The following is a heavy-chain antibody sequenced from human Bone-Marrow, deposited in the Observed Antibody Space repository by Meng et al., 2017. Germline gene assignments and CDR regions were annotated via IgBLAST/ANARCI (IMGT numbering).Heavy chain of an antibody. CDR3: ARGPPLWGLRYYYGMDV. D-gene: IGHD5-18*01. V-gene: IGHV1-69*13. J-gene: IGHJ6*02. Sequence: SVKVSCKASGGTFSSYAISWVRQAPGQGLEWMGGIIPIFGTANYAQKFQGGVTITADESTSTAYMELSSLRSEDTTVYYCARGPPLWGLRYYYGMDVWGQGTTVTVSS. CDR2: IIPIFGTA. CDR1: GGTFSSYA.